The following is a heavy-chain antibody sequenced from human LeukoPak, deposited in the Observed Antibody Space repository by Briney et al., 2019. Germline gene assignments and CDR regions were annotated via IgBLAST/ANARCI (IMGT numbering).Heavy chain of an antibody. CDR2: ISGSGGST. J-gene: IGHJ4*02. CDR1: GFTFSSYA. CDR3: AKVGYYQNAPNDY. V-gene: IGHV3-23*01. Sequence: PGGSPRLSCAASGFTFSSYAMSWVRQAPGKGLEWVSAISGSGGSTYYADSVKGRFTISRDNSKNTLYLQMNSLRAEDTAVYYCAKVGYYQNAPNDYWGQGTLVTVSS. D-gene: IGHD3-22*01.